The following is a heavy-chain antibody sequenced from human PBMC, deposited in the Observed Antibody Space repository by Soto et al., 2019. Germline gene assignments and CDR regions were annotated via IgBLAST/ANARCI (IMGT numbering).Heavy chain of an antibody. Sequence: GESLKISCKGSGYSFTSYWIGWVRQMPGKGLEWMGIIYPGDSDTRYSPSFQGQVTISADKSISTAYLQWSSLKASDTAMYYCARGGKWTYNCNYVGASCFDPWGQGTLVTVSS. CDR3: ARGGKWTYNCNYVGASCFDP. V-gene: IGHV5-51*01. J-gene: IGHJ5*02. CDR2: IYPGDSDT. D-gene: IGHD1-7*01. CDR1: GYSFTSYW.